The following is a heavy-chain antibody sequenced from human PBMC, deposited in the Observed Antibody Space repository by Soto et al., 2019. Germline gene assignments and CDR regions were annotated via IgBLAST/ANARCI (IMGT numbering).Heavy chain of an antibody. V-gene: IGHV3-21*01. CDR3: AREADSSGYYFNSYFDY. J-gene: IGHJ4*02. D-gene: IGHD3-22*01. CDR1: GFTFSSYS. CDR2: ISSSSSYI. Sequence: PGGSLRLSCAASGFTFSSYSMNWVRQAPGKGLEWVSSISSSSSYIYYADSVKGRFTISRDNAKNSLYLQMNSLRAEDTAVYYCAREADSSGYYFNSYFDYWGQGTLVTVSS.